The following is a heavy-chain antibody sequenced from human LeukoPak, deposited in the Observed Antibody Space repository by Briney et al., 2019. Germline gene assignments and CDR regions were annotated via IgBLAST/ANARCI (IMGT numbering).Heavy chain of an antibody. J-gene: IGHJ6*03. D-gene: IGHD3-22*01. CDR1: GYSFTSYW. CDR3: ARHRVHYYDSSGYYYYMDV. V-gene: IGHV5-51*01. CDR2: NYPGDSDT. Sequence: GESLKISCKGSGYSFTSYWIGWVRQMPGKGLEWMGINYPGDSDTRYSPSFQGQVTISADKSISTAYLQWSSLKASDTAMYYCARHRVHYYDSSGYYYYMDVWGKGTTVTVSS.